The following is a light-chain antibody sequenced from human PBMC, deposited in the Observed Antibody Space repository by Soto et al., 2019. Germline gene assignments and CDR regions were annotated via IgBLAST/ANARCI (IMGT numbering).Light chain of an antibody. CDR3: QKYNSAPPLT. Sequence: DIQMTQSPSSLSASVGDRVTITCRASQGISNYLAWYQQKPWKVPKLLIYAASTLQSGVPSRFSGSGSGTDFTLTISSLQPEDGATYYCQKYNSAPPLTFGGGTKVEIK. CDR1: QGISNY. V-gene: IGKV1-27*01. J-gene: IGKJ4*01. CDR2: AAS.